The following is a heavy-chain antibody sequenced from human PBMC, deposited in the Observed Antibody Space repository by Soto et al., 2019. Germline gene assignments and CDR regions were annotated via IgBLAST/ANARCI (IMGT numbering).Heavy chain of an antibody. D-gene: IGHD3-10*01. CDR2: IRGVSPYT. CDR3: ARDRGDDAHDYYYNAMDV. CDR1: GFTFRTYT. J-gene: IGHJ6*02. V-gene: IGHV3-21*01. Sequence: RGGSLSLSCISSGFTFRTYTMTWVRQAPGKGLEWVSGIRGVSPYTFYAESAKGRFTISRDNAKNSLYLQMNSLRAEDTAVYYCARDRGDDAHDYYYNAMDVWGQGTTVTVSS.